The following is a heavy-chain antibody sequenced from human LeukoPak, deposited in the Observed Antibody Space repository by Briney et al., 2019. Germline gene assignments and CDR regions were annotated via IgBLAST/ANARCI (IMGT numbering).Heavy chain of an antibody. V-gene: IGHV3-23*01. J-gene: IGHJ5*02. CDR2: ITHTGADT. CDR1: GFTFSTYA. D-gene: IGHD3-10*01. CDR3: AKSLINMIRGEFDP. Sequence: GGSLRLSCAASGFTFSTYAVSWVRQAPGKGLEWVSTITHTGADTYYADSVKGRFTISRDNSRNTLYLRMNSLRPEDTAIYYCAKSLINMIRGEFDPWGQGTLVTVSS.